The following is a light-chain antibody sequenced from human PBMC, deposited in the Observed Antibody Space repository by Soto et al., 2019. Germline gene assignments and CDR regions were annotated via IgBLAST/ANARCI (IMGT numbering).Light chain of an antibody. V-gene: IGLV2-14*01. CDR2: RVS. Sequence: QSVLTQPASVSGSPGQSITISCTGTSSDIGAHKYVAWYQQNPGKAPKFIIYRVSNRPSGVSNSFSGSKSGNTASLTISGLQADDEADYYCSSYTNSTTLNVVFGGGTKVTVL. CDR3: SSYTNSTTLNVV. CDR1: SSDIGAHKY. J-gene: IGLJ2*01.